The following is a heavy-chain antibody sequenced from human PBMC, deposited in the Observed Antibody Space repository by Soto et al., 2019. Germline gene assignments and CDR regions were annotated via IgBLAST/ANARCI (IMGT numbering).Heavy chain of an antibody. CDR3: ARESIAAADSTINFYYGMDV. V-gene: IGHV3-33*01. Sequence: GGSLRLSCAASGFTFSSYGMNWVRQAPGKGLEWVAVIWYDGSNKYYADSVKGRFTISRDNSKNTLYLQMNSLRAEDTAVYYCARESIAAADSTINFYYGMDVWGQGTTVPVS. CDR1: GFTFSSYG. CDR2: IWYDGSNK. J-gene: IGHJ6*02. D-gene: IGHD6-13*01.